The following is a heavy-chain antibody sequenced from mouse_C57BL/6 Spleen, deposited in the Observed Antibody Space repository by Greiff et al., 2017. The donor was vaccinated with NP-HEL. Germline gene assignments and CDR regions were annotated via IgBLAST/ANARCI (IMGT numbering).Heavy chain of an antibody. CDR2: INPGSGGT. CDR3: ARKAYGSRNYFDY. J-gene: IGHJ2*01. CDR1: GYAFTNYL. Sequence: QVQLQQSGAELVRPGTSVKVSCKASGYAFTNYLIEWVKQRPGQGLEWIGVINPGSGGTNYNEKFKGKATLTADKSSSTAYMQLSSLTSEDSAVYFCARKAYGSRNYFDYWGQGTTLTVSS. V-gene: IGHV1-54*01. D-gene: IGHD1-1*01.